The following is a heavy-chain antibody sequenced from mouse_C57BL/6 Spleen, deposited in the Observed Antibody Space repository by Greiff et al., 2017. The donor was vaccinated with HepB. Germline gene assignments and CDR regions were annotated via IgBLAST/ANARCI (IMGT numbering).Heavy chain of an antibody. J-gene: IGHJ2*01. CDR2: IDPEDGET. Sequence: VQLQQSGAELVKPGVSVKLSCTASGFNIKDYYMHWVKQRTEQGLEWIGRIDPEDGETKYAPKFQGKATITADTSSNTAYLQLSSLTSEDTAVYYCARGGFTTVVAPPFDYWGQGTTLTVSS. V-gene: IGHV14-2*01. CDR1: GFNIKDYY. D-gene: IGHD1-1*01. CDR3: ARGGFTTVVAPPFDY.